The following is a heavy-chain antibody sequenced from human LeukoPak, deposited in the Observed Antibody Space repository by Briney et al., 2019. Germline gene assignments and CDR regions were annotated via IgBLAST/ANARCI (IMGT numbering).Heavy chain of an antibody. CDR3: AREGGYCTGGDCYLIRDPLDY. CDR1: GGSISSSSYY. CDR2: IYYSGST. D-gene: IGHD2-8*02. Sequence: PSETLSLTCTVSGGSISSSSYYWGWIRQPPGKGLEWIGSIYYSGSTYYNPSLKSRVTISVDTSKNQFSLKLSSVTAADTAVYYCAREGGYCTGGDCYLIRDPLDYWGQGTLVTVSS. V-gene: IGHV4-39*07. J-gene: IGHJ4*02.